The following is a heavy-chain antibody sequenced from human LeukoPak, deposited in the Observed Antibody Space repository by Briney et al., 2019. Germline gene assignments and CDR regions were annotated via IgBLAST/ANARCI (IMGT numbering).Heavy chain of an antibody. V-gene: IGHV4-31*03. CDR3: ARAPLAYCGGDCYSGAFDI. Sequence: ASQTLSLTCTVSGGSISSGGYYWSWIRQHPGKGLEWIGYIYYSGSTYYNPSLKSRVTISVDTSKNRFSLKLSSVTAADTAVYYCARAPLAYCGGDCYSGAFDIWGQGTMVTVSS. CDR2: IYYSGST. J-gene: IGHJ3*02. D-gene: IGHD2-21*02. CDR1: GGSISSGGYY.